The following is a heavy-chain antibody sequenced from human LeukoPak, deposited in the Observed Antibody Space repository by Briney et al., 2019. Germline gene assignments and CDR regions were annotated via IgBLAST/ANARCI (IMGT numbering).Heavy chain of an antibody. D-gene: IGHD3-3*01. V-gene: IGHV1-2*02. CDR1: GGTFNSYA. CDR2: INPHSGGT. J-gene: IGHJ6*03. CDR3: ARDGTYYDFWSGYLLDYYYYYMDV. Sequence: ASVKVSCKASGGTFNSYAFSWVRQAPGQGLEWMGWINPHSGGTDHAQKFQGRVTMTRDTSISTAYMELSRLRSDGTAVYYCARDGTYYDFWSGYLLDYYYYYMDVWGKGTTVTVSS.